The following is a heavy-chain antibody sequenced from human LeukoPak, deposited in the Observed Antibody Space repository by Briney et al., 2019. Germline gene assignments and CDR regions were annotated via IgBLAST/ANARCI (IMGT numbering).Heavy chain of an antibody. CDR3: AALGITMIGGV. V-gene: IGHV3-30*04. D-gene: IGHD3-10*02. CDR2: ISYDGSNK. CDR1: GFTFSSYA. J-gene: IGHJ6*04. Sequence: GGSLRLSCAASGFTFSSYAMHWVRQAPGKGLEWVAVISYDGSNKYYADSVNGRFPISRDNSKNTLYLQMNSLRAEDTAVYYCAALGITMIGGVWGKGTTVTISS.